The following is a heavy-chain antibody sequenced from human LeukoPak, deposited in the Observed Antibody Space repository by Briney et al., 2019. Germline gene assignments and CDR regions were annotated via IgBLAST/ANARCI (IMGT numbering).Heavy chain of an antibody. D-gene: IGHD3-10*01. J-gene: IGHJ4*02. CDR3: AKDLRSVSGGYIDY. CDR2: ISWYSGSI. Sequence: GGSLRLSCAASGFTFDDYAMHWVRQAPGKGLEGVSGISWYSGSIGYADSVKGRFTISRDNAKNSLYLQMNSLRAEDTPLYYCAKDLRSVSGGYIDYWSQGTLVTVSS. CDR1: GFTFDDYA. V-gene: IGHV3-9*01.